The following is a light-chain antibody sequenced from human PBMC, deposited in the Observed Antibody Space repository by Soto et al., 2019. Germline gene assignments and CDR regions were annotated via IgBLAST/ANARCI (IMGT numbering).Light chain of an antibody. CDR1: ESVAGY. CDR2: ETS. V-gene: IGKV3-11*01. J-gene: IGKJ5*01. Sequence: YPNTLSLSLWEEGPLSCRASESVAGYLAWYQQKPGLPPRLLIYETSNRVIGLPDRFSGSGSGTDFTLTISSLEPEDSGVYYCQQRWRWPSNPFGQGTLLAIK. CDR3: QQRWRWPSNP.